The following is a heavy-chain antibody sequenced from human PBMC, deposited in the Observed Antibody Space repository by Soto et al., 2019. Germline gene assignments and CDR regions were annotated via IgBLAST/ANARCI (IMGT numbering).Heavy chain of an antibody. D-gene: IGHD4-17*01. Sequence: SETLSLTCTVSGGSVTNSSYYWGWIRQSPGKGLEWIGSVYYRGRSYSKSSVKSRVTISVDTSKNRFSLSLNYVTASDTAVYFCVSQRTTVPTQAYFDYWGPGALVTVSS. V-gene: IGHV4-39*01. CDR3: VSQRTTVPTQAYFDY. J-gene: IGHJ4*02. CDR2: VYYRGRS. CDR1: GGSVTNSSYY.